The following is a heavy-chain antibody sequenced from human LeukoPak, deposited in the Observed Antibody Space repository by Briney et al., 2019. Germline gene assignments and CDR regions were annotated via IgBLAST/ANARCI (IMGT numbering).Heavy chain of an antibody. V-gene: IGHV5-51*01. J-gene: IGHJ3*02. D-gene: IGHD3-22*01. CDR2: IYPGDSDN. Sequence: GAALQISWKGAGSFFTSYWIGGVRQLPGKGLEWRGIIYPGDSDNRYSPSVQGQVTISADKSISTAYLQWSSLKASDTAMYYCARHQTTYYYDSSGYPRDAFDIWGQGTMVTVSS. CDR3: ARHQTTYYYDSSGYPRDAFDI. CDR1: GSFFTSYW.